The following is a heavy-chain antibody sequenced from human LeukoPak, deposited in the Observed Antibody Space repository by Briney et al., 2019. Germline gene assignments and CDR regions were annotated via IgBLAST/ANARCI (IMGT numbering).Heavy chain of an antibody. J-gene: IGHJ4*02. CDR1: GFTVSSNY. V-gene: IGHV3-53*01. CDR2: IYSGGST. Sequence: PGGSLRLSSAASGFTVSSNYMSWVRQAPGKGLEWVSVIYSGGSTYYADSVKGRFTISRDNSKITLYLQMNSLRAEDTAVYYCAKDKARYYFDYWGQGTLVTVSS. CDR3: AKDKARYYFDY.